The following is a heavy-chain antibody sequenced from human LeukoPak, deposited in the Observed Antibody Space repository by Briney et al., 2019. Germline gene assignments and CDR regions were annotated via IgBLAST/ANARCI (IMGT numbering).Heavy chain of an antibody. CDR1: GGTFSSYT. V-gene: IGHV1-69*02. CDR2: IIPILGIA. D-gene: IGHD3-10*01. CDR3: ASALGSYYGSGSPTTY. Sequence: SMKVSCKASGGTFSSYTISWVRQAPGQGLEWMGRIIPILGIANYAQKFQGRVTITADKSTSTAYMELSSLRSEDTAVYYCASALGSYYGSGSPTTYWGQGTLVTVSS. J-gene: IGHJ4*02.